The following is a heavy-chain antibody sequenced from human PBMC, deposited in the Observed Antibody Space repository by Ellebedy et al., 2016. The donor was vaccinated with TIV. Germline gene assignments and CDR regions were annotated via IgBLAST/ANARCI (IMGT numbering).Heavy chain of an antibody. D-gene: IGHD3-10*01. CDR2: IKQGGSEK. CDR3: ARLDAIIDVKSLDY. V-gene: IGHV3-7*03. Sequence: LSLTCAVYGGSFSGYYWSWIRQPPGKGLEWVATIKQGGSEKYYVDSVKGRFTISRDNAKNSLYLQMNSLRAEDTAVYYCARLDAIIDVKSLDYWGQGTLVTVSS. CDR1: GGSFSGYY. J-gene: IGHJ4*02.